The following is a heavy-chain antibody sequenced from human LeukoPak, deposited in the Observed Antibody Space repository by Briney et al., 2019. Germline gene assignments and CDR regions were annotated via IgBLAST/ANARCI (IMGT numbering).Heavy chain of an antibody. CDR2: IRYDGSNK. V-gene: IGHV3-30*02. Sequence: GGSLRLSCAASGFTFSTYAMHWVRQAPGKGLEWVAFIRYDGSNKYYADSVKGRFTISRDNSKNTLYLQMNSLRAEDTAVYYCAKDQRVIAVAGILDYWGQGTLVTVSS. J-gene: IGHJ4*02. CDR3: AKDQRVIAVAGILDY. D-gene: IGHD6-19*01. CDR1: GFTFSTYA.